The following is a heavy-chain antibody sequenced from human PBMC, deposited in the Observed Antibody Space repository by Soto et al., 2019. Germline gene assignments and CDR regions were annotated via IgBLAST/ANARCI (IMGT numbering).Heavy chain of an antibody. V-gene: IGHV3-30*18. CDR3: AKDHVIYGDYGYFDY. CDR1: GFTFSSYG. CDR2: ISYDGSNK. D-gene: IGHD4-17*01. J-gene: IGHJ4*02. Sequence: PGGSLRLSCAASGFTFSSYGMHWVRQAPGKGLEWVAVISYDGSNKYYADSVKGRSTISRDNSKNTLYLQMNSLRAEDTAVYYCAKDHVIYGDYGYFDYWGQGTLVTVSS.